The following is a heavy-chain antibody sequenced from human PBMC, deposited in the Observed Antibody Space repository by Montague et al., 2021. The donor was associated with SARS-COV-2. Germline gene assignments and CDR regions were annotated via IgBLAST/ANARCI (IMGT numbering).Heavy chain of an antibody. CDR1: GGSISSYY. V-gene: IGHV4-59*01. CDR3: ARAPVAHITIFGVVTSFDY. D-gene: IGHD3-3*01. Sequence: SETLSLTCTVSGGSISSYYWSWIRQPPGKGLEWIGYIYYSGSTNYNPSLKSRVTISVDTSKNQFSLKLSSVTAADTAVHYCARAPVAHITIFGVVTSFDYWGQGTLVTVSS. CDR2: IYYSGST. J-gene: IGHJ4*02.